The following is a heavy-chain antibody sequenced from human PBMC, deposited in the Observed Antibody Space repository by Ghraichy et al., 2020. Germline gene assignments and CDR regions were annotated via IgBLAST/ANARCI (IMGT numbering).Heavy chain of an antibody. D-gene: IGHD6-19*01. V-gene: IGHV3-30*18. CDR3: AKDTIQYSSGWYYFDY. Sequence: GESLNISCAASGFTFSSYGMHWVRQAPGKGLEWVAVISYDGSNKYYADSVKGRFTISRDNSKNTLYLQMNSLRAEDTAVYYCAKDTIQYSSGWYYFDYWGQGTLVTVSS. J-gene: IGHJ4*02. CDR2: ISYDGSNK. CDR1: GFTFSSYG.